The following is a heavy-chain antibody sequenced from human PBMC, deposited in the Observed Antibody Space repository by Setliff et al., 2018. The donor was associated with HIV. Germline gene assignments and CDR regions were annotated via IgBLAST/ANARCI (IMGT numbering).Heavy chain of an antibody. CDR2: SIPILGIG. CDR1: GGTFSSYT. V-gene: IGHV1-69*02. J-gene: IGHJ6*03. CDR3: ARCGAGEWHLYMDV. Sequence: GASVKVSCKASGGTFSSYTINWVRQAPGQGLEWMGRSIPILGIGNDEQAQKCKGRVTLTADKSTSTVYMELSSLRSEDTAVYYCARCGAGEWHLYMDVWGKGTAVTVSS. D-gene: IGHD3-16*01.